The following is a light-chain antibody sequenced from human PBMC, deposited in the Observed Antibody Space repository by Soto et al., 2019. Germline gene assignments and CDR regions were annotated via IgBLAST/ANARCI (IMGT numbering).Light chain of an antibody. CDR2: RNN. V-gene: IGLV1-47*01. CDR1: SSNIGSNY. Sequence: QSVLTQPPSASGTPGQRVTISCSGSSSNIGSNYVYWYQQLPGTAPRLLIYRNNQRTSGVPDRFSGSKSGTSASLAISGLRSEDEADYYCAAWDASLSGRVFGGGTKLTVL. J-gene: IGLJ3*02. CDR3: AAWDASLSGRV.